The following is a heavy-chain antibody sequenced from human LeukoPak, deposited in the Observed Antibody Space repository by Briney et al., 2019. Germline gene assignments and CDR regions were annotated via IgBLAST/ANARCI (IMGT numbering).Heavy chain of an antibody. V-gene: IGHV3-33*01. Sequence: AGGSLRLSCAASGFTFSSCGMHWVRQAPGKGLEWVAAVWNDGSNKHYADSVKGRFTISRDNSKNTLYLQMNSLRVEDTAVYHCARVRDGYNLNYFDDGGQGTLVTVSS. CDR2: VWNDGSNK. CDR1: GFTFSSCG. J-gene: IGHJ4*02. CDR3: ARVRDGYNLNYFDD. D-gene: IGHD5-24*01.